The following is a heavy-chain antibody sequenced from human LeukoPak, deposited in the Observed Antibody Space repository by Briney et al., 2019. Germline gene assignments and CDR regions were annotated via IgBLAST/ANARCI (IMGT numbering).Heavy chain of an antibody. CDR3: ARHHYFALAY. V-gene: IGHV4-4*02. CDR2: THHSGGS. D-gene: IGHD2-21*01. CDR1: GDSVSYDNW. J-gene: IGHJ4*02. Sequence: SETLSLTCAVSGDSVSYDNWWSWVRQLPGKGLEWIGETHHSGGSNYNPSLKSRVIVSVDKSKNQVSLSLTSVTAADTAVYYCARHHYFALAYWGQGTLVTVSS.